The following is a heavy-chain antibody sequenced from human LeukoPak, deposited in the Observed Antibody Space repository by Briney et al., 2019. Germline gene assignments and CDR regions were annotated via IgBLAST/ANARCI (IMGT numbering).Heavy chain of an antibody. CDR3: ARFLPDTADDY. CDR1: GYIFTGYY. D-gene: IGHD5-18*01. CDR2: INPDNGDT. Sequence: VASVKVSCKASGYIFTGYYMHWVRQAPGQGLEWMGWINPDNGDTSYAQMLQARVTMTRDTSISTAYMELSRLRSDDTAVYYCARFLPDTADDYWGQGTLVTVSS. V-gene: IGHV1-2*02. J-gene: IGHJ4*02.